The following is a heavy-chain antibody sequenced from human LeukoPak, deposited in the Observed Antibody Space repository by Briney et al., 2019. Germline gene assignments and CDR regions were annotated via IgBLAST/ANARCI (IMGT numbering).Heavy chain of an antibody. V-gene: IGHV4-4*02. J-gene: IGHJ5*02. Sequence: SETLSLTCAVSGGSISSSNWWSWVRQPPGKGLEWIGEIYHSGSTNYNPSLKSRVTISVDKSKNQFSLKLSSVTAADTAVYYCARGSYTPHNWFDPWGQGTLVTVSS. CDR1: GGSISSSNW. CDR2: IYHSGST. D-gene: IGHD2-2*02. CDR3: ARGSYTPHNWFDP.